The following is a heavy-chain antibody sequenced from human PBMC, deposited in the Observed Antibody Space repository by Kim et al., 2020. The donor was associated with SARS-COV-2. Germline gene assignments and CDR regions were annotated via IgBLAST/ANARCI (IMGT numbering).Heavy chain of an antibody. CDR3: AKISPPLNLVIVPPVLALEESAFDMDV. CDR1: GFTFSNYA. CDR2: ISYDGNKK. Sequence: GGSLRLSCAASGFTFSNYAMHWVRQAPGKGLEWVAVISYDGNKKYYADSVKGRFTISRDNSKKTLALQMNSLRAEDTAVYFCAKISPPLNLVIVPPVLALEESAFDMDVWGPGTTVIVSS. D-gene: IGHD2-2*01. J-gene: IGHJ6*02. V-gene: IGHV3-30*18.